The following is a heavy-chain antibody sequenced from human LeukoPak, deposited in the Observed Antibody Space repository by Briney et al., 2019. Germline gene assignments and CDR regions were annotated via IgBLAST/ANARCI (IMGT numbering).Heavy chain of an antibody. V-gene: IGHV5-51*04. CDR3: ARLFWNSFDY. CDR1: GYSFTSYW. Sequence: GESLKISCKGSGYSFTSYWIGWVRQMPGKGLEWMGLIYPTDSDTRYSPSFQGQVTISADKPICTAYLQWSSMKASDTAMYYCARLFWNSFDYWGQGTLVTVSS. D-gene: IGHD3-10*01. CDR2: IYPTDSDT. J-gene: IGHJ4*02.